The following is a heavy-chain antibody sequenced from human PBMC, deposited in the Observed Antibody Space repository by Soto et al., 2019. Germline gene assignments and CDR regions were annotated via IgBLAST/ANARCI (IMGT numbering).Heavy chain of an antibody. J-gene: IGHJ5*02. CDR3: ARDSSGYSFMGWFDP. Sequence: AAVKVSCKASGYTFTGYYMHWVRQAPRQGLEWMGWINPNSGGTNYAQKFQGRVAMPRDTSISTAYMELSRLRSDDTAVYYCARDSSGYSFMGWFDPWGQGTLVTVSS. D-gene: IGHD5-18*01. CDR1: GYTFTGYY. CDR2: INPNSGGT. V-gene: IGHV1-2*02.